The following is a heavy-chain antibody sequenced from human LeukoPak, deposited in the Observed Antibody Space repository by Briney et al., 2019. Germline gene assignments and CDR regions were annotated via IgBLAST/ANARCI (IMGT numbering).Heavy chain of an antibody. J-gene: IGHJ3*02. D-gene: IGHD1-26*01. V-gene: IGHV4-61*02. CDR1: GGSISSGSYY. Sequence: SQTLSLTCTVSGGSISSGSYYWSWIRQPAGKGLEWIGRIYTSGSTNYNPSLKSRVTISVDTSKNQFSLKLSSVTAADTAVYYCARDVDLIVGATKAFDIWGQGTMVTVSS. CDR2: IYTSGST. CDR3: ARDVDLIVGATKAFDI.